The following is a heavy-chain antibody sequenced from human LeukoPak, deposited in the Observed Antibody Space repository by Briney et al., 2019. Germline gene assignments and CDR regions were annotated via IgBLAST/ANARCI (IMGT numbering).Heavy chain of an antibody. Sequence: GASVKVSCKASGYTFTGYYMHWVRQAPGQGLEWMGWINPNSGGTNYAQKFQGRVTMTRDTSISTAYMELSRLRSDDTAVYYCARDIGGGIAAAGWFDPWGQGTLVTVSS. CDR3: ARDIGGGIAAAGWFDP. CDR2: INPNSGGT. V-gene: IGHV1-2*02. J-gene: IGHJ5*02. CDR1: GYTFTGYY. D-gene: IGHD6-13*01.